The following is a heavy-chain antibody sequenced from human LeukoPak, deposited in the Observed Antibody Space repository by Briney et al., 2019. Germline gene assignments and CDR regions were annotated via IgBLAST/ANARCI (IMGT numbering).Heavy chain of an antibody. J-gene: IGHJ4*02. CDR1: GCSFTSYW. V-gene: IGHV5-51*01. CDR2: IYPGDSDT. D-gene: IGHD3-3*01. CDR3: ASARRFLEWSIDY. Sequence: GESLKISCKGSGCSFTSYWIGWVRQMPGKGLEWMGIIYPGDSDTRYSPSFQGQVTISADMSISTAYLQWSSLKASDTAMYYCASARRFLEWSIDYWGQGTLVTVSS.